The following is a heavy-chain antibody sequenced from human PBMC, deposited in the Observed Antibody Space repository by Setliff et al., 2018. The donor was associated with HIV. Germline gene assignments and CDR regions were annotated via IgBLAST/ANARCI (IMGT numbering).Heavy chain of an antibody. Sequence: PSETLSLTCAVCGESFSGHHYNWIRQPPGKGLEWIGEINHSGSTHYNPSLKSRFTISVDTSKNQFSLKVNSVTAADTAVYYCARGARLLAGYSDRWDYYYMGVWGKGTTVTVSS. D-gene: IGHD6-13*01. CDR3: ARGARLLAGYSDRWDYYYMGV. J-gene: IGHJ6*03. CDR2: INHSGST. CDR1: GESFSGHH. V-gene: IGHV4-34*01.